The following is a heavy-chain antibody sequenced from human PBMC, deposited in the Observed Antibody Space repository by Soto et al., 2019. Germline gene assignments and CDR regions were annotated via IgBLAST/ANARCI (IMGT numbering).Heavy chain of an antibody. CDR1: GFTFTTHA. Sequence: GGSLRLSCVASGFTFTTHAMSWVRQSPGKGLEWVSTFSGSGGNIYYAEAVKGRLTISRDDSKNTLYLQMNSLRVEDTAVYYCAKDPPWTVGPLAMDVWGQGTTVTVSS. D-gene: IGHD3-10*01. CDR3: AKDPPWTVGPLAMDV. J-gene: IGHJ6*02. V-gene: IGHV3-23*01. CDR2: FSGSGGNI.